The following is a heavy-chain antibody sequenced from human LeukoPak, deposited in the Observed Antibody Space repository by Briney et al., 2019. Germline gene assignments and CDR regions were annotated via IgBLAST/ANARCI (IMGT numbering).Heavy chain of an antibody. CDR1: GGSMSDYY. D-gene: IGHD3-16*01. CDR3: ARSTDAMLPYYFDY. Sequence: SETLSLTCTVSGGSMSDYYWTWLRQSPGKGLEWIGYVYYVGSTSYNPSLWGRVSISVDTSKRQFSLNLRSVTAADTAVYYCARSTDAMLPYYFDYWGQGTLVTVSS. CDR2: VYYVGST. V-gene: IGHV4-59*01. J-gene: IGHJ4*02.